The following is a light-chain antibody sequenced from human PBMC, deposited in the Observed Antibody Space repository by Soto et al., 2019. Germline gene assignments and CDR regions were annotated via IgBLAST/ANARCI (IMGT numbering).Light chain of an antibody. CDR2: DVT. V-gene: IGLV2-14*01. CDR1: SSDVGGFEY. CDR3: GSITRSSTSV. J-gene: IGLJ1*01. Sequence: QSALSQPASVSGSPGQSITISCTGTSSDVGGFEYVSWYQHQPGKAPKLIIYDVTKRPSGVSNRFSGSKSGHTASLTISGIQAEDEGDDYCGSITRSSTSVFGTGTKLPVL.